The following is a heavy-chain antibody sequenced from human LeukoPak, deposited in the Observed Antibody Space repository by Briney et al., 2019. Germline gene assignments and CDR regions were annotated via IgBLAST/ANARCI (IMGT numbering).Heavy chain of an antibody. CDR3: AKDGQLEGPIYYYYYGMDV. D-gene: IGHD1-1*01. CDR1: RFTFSSYG. CDR2: ISYDGSNK. J-gene: IGHJ6*02. Sequence: GGSLRLSCAASRFTFSSYGMHWVRQAPGKGLEWVAVISYDGSNKYYADSVKGRFTISRDNSKNTLYLQMNSLRAEDTAVYYCAKDGQLEGPIYYYYYGMDVWGQGTTVTVSS. V-gene: IGHV3-30*18.